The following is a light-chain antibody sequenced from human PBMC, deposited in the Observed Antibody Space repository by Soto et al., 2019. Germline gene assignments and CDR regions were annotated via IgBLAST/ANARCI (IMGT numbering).Light chain of an antibody. V-gene: IGKV3-20*01. CDR3: QQYGSSGT. Sequence: EIVLTQSPGTLSLSPGERATLSCRASQSVSNNYLAWYQQKPGQAPRLLIYGASNRATGIPDRFSGSGSGTKFTLTISRPEAEEFAVYYCQQYGSSGTFGQGTKVEIK. CDR2: GAS. J-gene: IGKJ1*01. CDR1: QSVSNNY.